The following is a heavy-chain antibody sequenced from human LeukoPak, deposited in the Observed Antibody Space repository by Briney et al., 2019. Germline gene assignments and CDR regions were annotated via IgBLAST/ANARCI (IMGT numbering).Heavy chain of an antibody. CDR3: ARAQGGEYCSSTSCYTINSWFDP. Sequence: SVQVSCKASGGTLSSYAISWLRQAPGQGREWMGGSIPIFCTANYAQKFQGRVTNTPDEATSTAYMELSSLRSEDTAVYYWARAQGGEYCSSTSCYTINSWFDPWGQGTLVTVSS. D-gene: IGHD2-2*02. V-gene: IGHV1-69*13. J-gene: IGHJ5*02. CDR1: GGTLSSYA. CDR2: SIPIFCTA.